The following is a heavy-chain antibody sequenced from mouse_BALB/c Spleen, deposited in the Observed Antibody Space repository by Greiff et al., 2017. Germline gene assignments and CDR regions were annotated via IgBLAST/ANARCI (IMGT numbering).Heavy chain of an antibody. J-gene: IGHJ2*01. Sequence: EVMLVESGGGLVQPGGSLRLSCATSGFTFTDYYMSWVRQPPGKALEWLGFIRNKANGYTTEYSASVKGRFTISRDNSQSILYLQMNTLRAEDSATYYCATLRQGLFDYWGQGTTLTVSS. CDR3: ATLRQGLFDY. CDR2: IRNKANGYTT. CDR1: GFTFTDYY. D-gene: IGHD1-2*01. V-gene: IGHV7-3*02.